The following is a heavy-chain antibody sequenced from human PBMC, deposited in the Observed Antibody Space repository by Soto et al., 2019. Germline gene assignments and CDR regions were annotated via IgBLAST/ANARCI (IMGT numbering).Heavy chain of an antibody. CDR2: ISYSGST. D-gene: IGHD2-8*01. V-gene: IGHV4-39*01. J-gene: IGHJ4*02. CDR1: GGSVSSGSYY. CDR3: ARLAKGGTTYGYLDY. Sequence: PSETLSLTCTVSGGSVSSGSYYWGWIRQPPGKGLEWIASISYSGSTYYSLSLKSRVTISVDTSKNQFSLKLTSVTAADTAVYYCARLAKGGTTYGYLDYWGQGTLVTVSS.